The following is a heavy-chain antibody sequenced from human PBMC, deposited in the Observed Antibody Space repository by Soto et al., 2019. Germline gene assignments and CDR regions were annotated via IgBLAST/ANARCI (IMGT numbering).Heavy chain of an antibody. CDR1: GFTFSSYG. J-gene: IGHJ4*02. CDR3: AKELRAYSSSWSFDY. D-gene: IGHD6-13*01. V-gene: IGHV3-30*18. Sequence: QVQLVESGGGVVQPGRSLRLSCAASGFTFSSYGMHWVRQAPGEGLEWVVVISYDGSIQYYTDSAKGRFTISRDNSKSTRYLQMNSLRAEDTAVYYCAKELRAYSSSWSFDYWGQGTLVTVSS. CDR2: ISYDGSIQ.